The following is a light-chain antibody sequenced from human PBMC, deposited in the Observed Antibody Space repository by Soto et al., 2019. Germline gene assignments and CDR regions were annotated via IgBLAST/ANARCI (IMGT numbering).Light chain of an antibody. CDR3: LLHMGNGIRV. CDR2: NTH. V-gene: IGLV8-61*01. CDR1: SGSVSASHY. J-gene: IGLJ3*02. Sequence: QTVVTQEPSLSVSPGGTVTLTCGLSSGSVSASHYTSWYQQAPGQAPRTLIYNTHTRSSGVPDRFSGSLLGNKAALTITGAQADDESDYYCLLHMGNGIRVFGGGTKLTVL.